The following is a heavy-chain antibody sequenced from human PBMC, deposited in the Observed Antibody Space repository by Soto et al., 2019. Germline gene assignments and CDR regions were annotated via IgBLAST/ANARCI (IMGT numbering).Heavy chain of an antibody. CDR2: IIPILGIA. Sequence: QVQLVQSGAEVKKPGSSVKVSCKASGGTFSSYTISWVRQAPGQGLEWMGRIIPILGIANYAQKFQGRVTITADKSTSAGYMELMSLRSEDTAVYYCADEVASTRLGYYYVDVWGKGTTVTVSS. J-gene: IGHJ6*03. V-gene: IGHV1-69*02. CDR1: GGTFSSYT. CDR3: ADEVASTRLGYYYVDV. D-gene: IGHD2-15*01.